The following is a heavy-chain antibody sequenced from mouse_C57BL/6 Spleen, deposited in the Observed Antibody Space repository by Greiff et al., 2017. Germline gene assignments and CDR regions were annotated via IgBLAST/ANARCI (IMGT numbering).Heavy chain of an antibody. D-gene: IGHD1-1*02. Sequence: EVMLVESGGGLVQPGGSLSLSCAASGFTFTDYYMSWVRQPPGKALEWMGCIRNKANGYTTEYSASVKGRFTIARDNSQSIIYLQMNALRAEDSATYCCARIWSYYFDYWGQGTTLTVSS. V-gene: IGHV7-3*01. CDR3: ARIWSYYFDY. CDR1: GFTFTDYY. J-gene: IGHJ2*01. CDR2: IRNKANGYTT.